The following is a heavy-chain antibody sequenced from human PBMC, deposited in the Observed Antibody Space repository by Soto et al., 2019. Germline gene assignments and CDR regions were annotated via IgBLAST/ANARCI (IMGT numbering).Heavy chain of an antibody. D-gene: IGHD3-22*01. CDR1: GGSISSGGYY. Sequence: KTSETLSLTCTVSGGSISSGGYYWSWIRQHPGKGLEWIGYIYYSGSTYYNPSLKSRVTISVDTPKNQFSLKLSSVTAADTAVYYCARQAYYYDSSDLLRGAFDIWGQGTMVTVSS. V-gene: IGHV4-31*03. CDR3: ARQAYYYDSSDLLRGAFDI. J-gene: IGHJ3*02. CDR2: IYYSGST.